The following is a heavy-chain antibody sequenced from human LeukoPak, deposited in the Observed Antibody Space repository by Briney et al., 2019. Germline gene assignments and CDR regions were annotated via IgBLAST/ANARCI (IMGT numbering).Heavy chain of an antibody. D-gene: IGHD1-26*01. V-gene: IGHV3-74*01. CDR1: GFTFSSYW. CDR3: ARAHSGSYLGVFDY. CDR2: INSDGSST. Sequence: PGGSLRLSCAASGFTFSSYWMHWVRQAPGKGLVWVSRINSDGSSTSYADSVKGRFTISRDNAKNTLYLQMNSLRAEDTAVYYCARAHSGSYLGVFDYWGQGTLVTVSS. J-gene: IGHJ4*02.